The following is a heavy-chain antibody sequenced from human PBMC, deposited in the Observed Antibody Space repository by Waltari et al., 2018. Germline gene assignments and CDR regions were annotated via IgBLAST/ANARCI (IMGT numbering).Heavy chain of an antibody. CDR2: IYPGYSDS. J-gene: IGHJ4*02. V-gene: IGHV5-51*01. CDR3: ARSEVWATGNYYFDY. CDR1: GYTFNSYW. Sequence: ELQLVQSGAEVNKPRESLKISCKGSGYTFNSYWIGWVRPMPGKGLEWMAVIYPGYSDSGYSPPFQGQVTISVDKSINTAYLQWDNLKTSDSAIYYCARSEVWATGNYYFDYWGQGTLVTVSS. D-gene: IGHD4-4*01.